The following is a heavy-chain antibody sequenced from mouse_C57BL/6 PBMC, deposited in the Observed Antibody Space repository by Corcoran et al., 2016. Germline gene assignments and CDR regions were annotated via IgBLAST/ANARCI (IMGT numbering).Heavy chain of an antibody. CDR3: AREPYYYAMDY. J-gene: IGHJ4*01. CDR1: GYTFTDYY. CDR2: INPYNGGT. Sequence: EVQLQQSGPELVKPGASVKISCKASGYTFTDYYMNWVKQSHGKSLEWIGVINPYNGGTSYNQKFKGKATLTVDKSSSTAYMELNSLTSEDSAVYYCAREPYYYAMDYWGQGTSVTVSS. V-gene: IGHV1-19*01.